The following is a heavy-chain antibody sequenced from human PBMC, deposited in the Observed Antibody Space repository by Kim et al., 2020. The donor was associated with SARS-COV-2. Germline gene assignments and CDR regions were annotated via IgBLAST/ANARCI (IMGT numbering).Heavy chain of an antibody. Sequence: SETLSLTCAVYGGSFSGYYWSWIRQPPGKGLEWIGEINHSGSTNYNPSLKGRVTISVDTSKNQFSLKLSSVTAADTAVYYCARAGAAYGMEVWGQGTTVTVSS. D-gene: IGHD6-13*01. CDR3: ARAGAAYGMEV. V-gene: IGHV4-34*01. CDR2: INHSGST. CDR1: GGSFSGYY. J-gene: IGHJ6*02.